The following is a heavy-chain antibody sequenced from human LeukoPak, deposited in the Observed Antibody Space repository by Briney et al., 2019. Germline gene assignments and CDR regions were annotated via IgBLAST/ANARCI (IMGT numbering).Heavy chain of an antibody. Sequence: GGTLRLSSAASGFTFSTYAMSWVRQAPGKGLEWVSGISGSGGSTFYADSVKGRFTISRDNSKNTLYLQMNSLRAEDTAVYYCARGPSGYHNTGGQGTLVTVSS. D-gene: IGHD5-12*01. J-gene: IGHJ4*02. CDR2: ISGSGGST. CDR1: GFTFSTYA. V-gene: IGHV3-23*01. CDR3: ARGPSGYHNT.